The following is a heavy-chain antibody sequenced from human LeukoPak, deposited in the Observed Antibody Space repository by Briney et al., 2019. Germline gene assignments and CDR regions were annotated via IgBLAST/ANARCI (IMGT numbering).Heavy chain of an antibody. CDR2: IYYSGST. J-gene: IGHJ4*02. CDR3: ARRGSYYYGSSGYYLDS. D-gene: IGHD3-22*01. CDR1: GGSISSTGYY. Sequence: SETLSLTCTVSGGSISSTGYYWGWIRQPPGKGLEWIGSIYYSGSTYYNPSLKSRVTISVDTSKNQFPLRMSSVTAADTAVYYCARRGSYYYGSSGYYLDSWGQGTQVTVSS. V-gene: IGHV4-39*01.